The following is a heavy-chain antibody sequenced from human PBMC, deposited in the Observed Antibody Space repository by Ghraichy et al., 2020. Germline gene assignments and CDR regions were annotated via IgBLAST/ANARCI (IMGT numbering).Heavy chain of an antibody. V-gene: IGHV4-34*01. J-gene: IGHJ4*02. CDR3: ARGLGSWYWSILHDY. D-gene: IGHD6-13*01. Sequence: SQTLSLTCAVYGGSFSGYYWSWIRQPPGKGLEWIGEINHSGSTNYNPSLKSRVTISVDTSKNQFSLKLSSVTAADTAVYYCARGLGSWYWSILHDYWGQGTLVTVSS. CDR1: GGSFSGYY. CDR2: INHSGST.